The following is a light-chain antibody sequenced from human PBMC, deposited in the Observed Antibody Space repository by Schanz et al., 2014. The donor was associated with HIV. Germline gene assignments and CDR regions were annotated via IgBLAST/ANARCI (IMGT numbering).Light chain of an antibody. CDR2: AAS. J-gene: IGKJ4*01. V-gene: IGKV1-39*01. Sequence: DIKMTQSPSSLSASVGDRVTITCRAGQSISNYLNWYQQKPGKAPKLLIYAASSLQSGVPSRFSGSGSGTDFTLTIRSLQPEDFATYYCQQSFSTPRTFGGGTYVEIK. CDR3: QQSFSTPRT. CDR1: QSISNY.